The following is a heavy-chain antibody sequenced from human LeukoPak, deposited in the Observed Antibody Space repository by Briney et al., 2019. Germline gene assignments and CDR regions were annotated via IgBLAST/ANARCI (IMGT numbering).Heavy chain of an antibody. J-gene: IGHJ4*02. CDR3: AKDRFSVLTSTVDF. CDR1: GFTFSSYA. D-gene: IGHD3-9*01. CDR2: VSGSGHST. V-gene: IGHV3-23*01. Sequence: GGTLRLSCAASGFTFSSYAMSWVRQAPGKGLEWVSTVSGSGHSTFYADSVKGRFTITRDNSKNTLHLQMNRLRAEDTALYYCAKDRFSVLTSTVDFWGQGTLVTVSS.